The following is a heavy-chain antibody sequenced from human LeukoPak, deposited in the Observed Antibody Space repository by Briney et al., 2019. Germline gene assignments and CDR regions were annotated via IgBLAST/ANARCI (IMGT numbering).Heavy chain of an antibody. J-gene: IGHJ4*02. CDR2: INTNTGNP. Sequence: ASVKVSCKASAYTFSTHAMNWVRQAPGQGLEWMGWINTNTGNPTYAQGFTGRFVFSLDTSVSTANLQISSLKAEDTAVYYCARGSFGESLDYWGQGTLVTVSS. CDR1: AYTFSTHA. CDR3: ARGSFGESLDY. V-gene: IGHV7-4-1*02. D-gene: IGHD3-3*01.